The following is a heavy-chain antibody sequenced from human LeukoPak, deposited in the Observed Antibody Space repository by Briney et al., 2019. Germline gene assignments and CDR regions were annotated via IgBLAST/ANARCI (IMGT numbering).Heavy chain of an antibody. CDR1: GITFNKYA. Sequence: GGSLRLSCAASGITFNKYAVHWVRHVPGKGLEWVSGISWNSGNIGYADSVKGRFTISRDNSKNTLYLQMDSLSAEDTAVYYCAKTVPSSGFAVDYWGQGSLVTVSS. J-gene: IGHJ4*02. CDR3: AKTVPSSGFAVDY. CDR2: ISWNSGNI. V-gene: IGHV3-9*01. D-gene: IGHD6-13*01.